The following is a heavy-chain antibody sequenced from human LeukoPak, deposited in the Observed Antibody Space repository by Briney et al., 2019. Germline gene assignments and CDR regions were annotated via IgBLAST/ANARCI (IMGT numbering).Heavy chain of an antibody. V-gene: IGHV1-69*06. CDR2: IIPIFGTA. CDR3: ARFRAVAGTWGLGRYYFDY. Sequence: SVKVSCKASGGTFSSYAISWVRQAPGQGLEWMGGIIPIFGTANYAQKFQGRVTITADKSTSTAYMELSSLRSEDTAVYYCARFRAVAGTWGLGRYYFDYWGQGTLVIVSS. J-gene: IGHJ4*02. CDR1: GGTFSSYA. D-gene: IGHD6-19*01.